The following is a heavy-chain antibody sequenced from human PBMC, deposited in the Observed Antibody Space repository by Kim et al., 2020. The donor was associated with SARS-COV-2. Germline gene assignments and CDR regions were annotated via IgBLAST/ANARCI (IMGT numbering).Heavy chain of an antibody. CDR1: GYTFTGYY. Sequence: ASVKVSCKASGYTFTGYYMHWVRQAPGQGLEWMGWINPNSGGTNYAQKFQGRVTMTRDTSISTAYMELSRLRSDDTAVYYCASNYYDSLPGVYFQHWGQGTLVTVSS. CDR2: INPNSGGT. V-gene: IGHV1-2*02. CDR3: ASNYYDSLPGVYFQH. D-gene: IGHD3-22*01. J-gene: IGHJ1*01.